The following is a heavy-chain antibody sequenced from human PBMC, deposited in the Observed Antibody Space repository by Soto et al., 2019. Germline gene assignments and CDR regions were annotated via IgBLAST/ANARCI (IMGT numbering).Heavy chain of an antibody. J-gene: IGHJ4*02. CDR1: GFTFSDYY. V-gene: IGHV3-11*06. Sequence: GGSLRLSCAASGFTFSDYYMSWIRQAPGKGLEWVSYISSSSSYTNYADSVKGRFTISRDNAKNSLYLQMNSLRAEDTAVYYCARAAYYYGSGSYYKGEDYFDYWGQGTLVTFSS. CDR3: ARAAYYYGSGSYYKGEDYFDY. D-gene: IGHD3-10*01. CDR2: ISSSSSYT.